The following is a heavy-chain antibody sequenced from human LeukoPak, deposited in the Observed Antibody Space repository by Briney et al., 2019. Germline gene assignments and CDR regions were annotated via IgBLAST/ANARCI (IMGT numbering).Heavy chain of an antibody. V-gene: IGHV3-33*01. Sequence: GGSLRLSCAASGFTFSNYGMHWVRQAPGKGREWVAIIWYDGSKNYYADSVKGRFIISRDNFNNTLYLQMNSLRAEDTALYYCARAPYTTGRSFYFDSWGQGTLVTVSS. D-gene: IGHD2-2*02. CDR2: IWYDGSKN. CDR3: ARAPYTTGRSFYFDS. CDR1: GFTFSNYG. J-gene: IGHJ4*02.